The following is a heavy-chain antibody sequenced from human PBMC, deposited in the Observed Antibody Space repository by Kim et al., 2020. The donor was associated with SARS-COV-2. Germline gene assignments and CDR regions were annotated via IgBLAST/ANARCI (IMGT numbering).Heavy chain of an antibody. CDR2: IYYSGST. D-gene: IGHD3-9*01. CDR3: ARVSGGRYFDWFNTDPYYFDY. V-gene: IGHV4-39*01. Sequence: SETLSLTCTVSGGSISSSSYYWGWIRQPPGKGLEWIGSIYYSGSTYYNPSLKSRVTISVDTSKNQFSLKLSSVTAADTAVYYCARVSGGRYFDWFNTDPYYFDYWGQGTLVTVSS. J-gene: IGHJ4*02. CDR1: GGSISSSSYY.